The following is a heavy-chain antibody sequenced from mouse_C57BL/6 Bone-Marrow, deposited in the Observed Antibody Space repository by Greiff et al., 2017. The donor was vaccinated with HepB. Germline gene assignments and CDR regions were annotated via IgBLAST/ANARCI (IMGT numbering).Heavy chain of an antibody. CDR3: ARRDHYYGSGYDY. V-gene: IGHV1-54*01. J-gene: IGHJ2*01. D-gene: IGHD1-1*01. CDR2: INPGSGGT. Sequence: QVQLQQSGAELVRPGTSVKVSCKASGYAFTNYLIEWVKQRPGQGLEWIGVINPGSGGTNYNEKFKGKATLTADKSSSTAYMQLSSLTSEDSAVYVCARRDHYYGSGYDYWGQGTTLTVSS. CDR1: GYAFTNYL.